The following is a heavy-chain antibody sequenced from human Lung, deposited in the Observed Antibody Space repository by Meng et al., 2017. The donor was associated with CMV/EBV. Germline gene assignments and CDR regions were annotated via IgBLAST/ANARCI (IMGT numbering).Heavy chain of an antibody. J-gene: IGHJ6*02. V-gene: IGHV3-20*01. Sequence: SXXASAFTFYDYAMGWVRQGPGRGLEWVSGMNGNGGSTGYADSVKGRVTISRDNAKISLYLQMNSLRAEYTVLYHCARIKQVGNWNDLDNCYYGMDVWGQGXTVTVSS. CDR1: AFTFYDYA. CDR3: ARIKQVGNWNDLDNCYYGMDV. CDR2: MNGNGGST. D-gene: IGHD1-20*01.